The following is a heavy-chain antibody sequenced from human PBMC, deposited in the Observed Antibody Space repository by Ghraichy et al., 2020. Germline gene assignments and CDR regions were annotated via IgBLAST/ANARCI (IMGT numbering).Heavy chain of an antibody. CDR1: GFTFSNAW. V-gene: IGHV3-15*01. CDR2: IKSKTDGGTT. CDR3: TSLQTYYYDSSGYYYV. J-gene: IGHJ4*02. Sequence: GGSLRLSCAASGFTFSNAWMSWVRQAPGKGLEWVGRIKSKTDGGTTDYAAPVKGRFTISRDNSKNTLYLQMNSLKTEDTAVYYCTSLQTYYYDSSGYYYVWGQRTLVTVSS. D-gene: IGHD3-22*01.